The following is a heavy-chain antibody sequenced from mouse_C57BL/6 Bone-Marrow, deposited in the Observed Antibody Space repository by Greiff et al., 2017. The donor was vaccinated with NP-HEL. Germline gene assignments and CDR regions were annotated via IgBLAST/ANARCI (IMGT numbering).Heavy chain of an antibody. CDR3: ASAGSGTY. Sequence: EVKLMESGGGLVQPGGSLKLSCAASGFTFSDYYMYWVRQTPEKRLEWVAYISNGGGSTYYPDTVKGRFTISRDNAKNTLYLQMSRLKSEDTAMYYCASAGSGTYWGQGTLVTVSA. D-gene: IGHD6-1*01. CDR1: GFTFSDYY. V-gene: IGHV5-12*01. J-gene: IGHJ3*01. CDR2: ISNGGGST.